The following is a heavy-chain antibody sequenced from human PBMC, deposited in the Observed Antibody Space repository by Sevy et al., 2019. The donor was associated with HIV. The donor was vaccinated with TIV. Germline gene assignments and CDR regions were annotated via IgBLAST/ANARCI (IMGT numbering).Heavy chain of an antibody. V-gene: IGHV1-18*01. CDR1: GYTFTSYG. Sequence: ASVKVSCKASGYTFTSYGISWVRQAPGQGLEWMGWISAYNGNTNYAQKLQGRVTMTTDTSTCTAYMELRSLRSDDTAVYYCARGITMVRGVIIKNWFDPWGQGTLVTVSS. CDR2: ISAYNGNT. CDR3: ARGITMVRGVIIKNWFDP. D-gene: IGHD3-10*01. J-gene: IGHJ5*02.